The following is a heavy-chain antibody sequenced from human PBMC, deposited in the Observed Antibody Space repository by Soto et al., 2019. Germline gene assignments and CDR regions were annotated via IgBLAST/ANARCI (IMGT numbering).Heavy chain of an antibody. V-gene: IGHV1-2*02. D-gene: IGHD2-2*01. Sequence: QVQLVQSGAEVKKPGASVKVSCKASGYTFTGYYMHWVRQAPGQGLEWMGWINPNSGGTNYAQKCQGGVTMTRDTSISTAYMELSRLRADDTAVYYCAREDSVVVPEGWYYYYGMDVWGQGTPVTVSS. J-gene: IGHJ6*02. CDR2: INPNSGGT. CDR3: AREDSVVVPEGWYYYYGMDV. CDR1: GYTFTGYY.